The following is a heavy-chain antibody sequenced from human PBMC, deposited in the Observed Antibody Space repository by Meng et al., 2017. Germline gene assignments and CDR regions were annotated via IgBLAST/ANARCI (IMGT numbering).Heavy chain of an antibody. V-gene: IGHV3-48*03. J-gene: IGHJ3*02. CDR3: ARDLAGGGAFDI. Sequence: GGSLRLSCAASGFTFSSYAMSWVRQAPGKGLEWVSYISSSGSTIYYADSVKGRFAISRDNAKNSLYLQMNSLRAEDTAVYYCARDLAGGGAFDIWGQGTMVTVSS. CDR1: GFTFSSYA. D-gene: IGHD3-10*01. CDR2: ISSSGSTI.